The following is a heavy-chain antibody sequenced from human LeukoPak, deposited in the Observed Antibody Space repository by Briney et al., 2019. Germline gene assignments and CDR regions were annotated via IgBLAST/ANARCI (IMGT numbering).Heavy chain of an antibody. CDR3: ARGLSAIVY. CDR1: GGSISSTSYY. CDR2: INHSGST. V-gene: IGHV4-39*07. D-gene: IGHD2-15*01. J-gene: IGHJ4*02. Sequence: SSETLSLTCAVSGGSISSTSYYWGWIRQPPGKGLEWIGEINHSGSTNYNPFLKSRITISVDTSKNQFSLKLSSVTAADTAVYYCARGLSAIVYWGQGTLVTVSS.